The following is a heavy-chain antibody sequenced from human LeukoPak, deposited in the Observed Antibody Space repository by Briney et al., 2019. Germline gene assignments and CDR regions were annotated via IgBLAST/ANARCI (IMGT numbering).Heavy chain of an antibody. V-gene: IGHV1-69*13. D-gene: IGHD1-26*01. Sequence: ASVKVSCXASGGTFSSYAISWVRQARGQGLEWMGGIIPIFGTANYAQKFQGRVTITADESTSTAYMELSSLRSEDTAVYYCGALFAPPEFNRIVGATTTDYWGQGTLVTVSS. CDR2: IIPIFGTA. J-gene: IGHJ4*02. CDR1: GGTFSSYA. CDR3: GALFAPPEFNRIVGATTTDY.